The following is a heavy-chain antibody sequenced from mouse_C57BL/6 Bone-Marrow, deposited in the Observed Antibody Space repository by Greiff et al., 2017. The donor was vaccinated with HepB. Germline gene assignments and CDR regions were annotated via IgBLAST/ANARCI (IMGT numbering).Heavy chain of an antibody. Sequence: EVKLQESGPGLVKPSQSLSLTCSVTGYSITSGYYWNWIRQFPGNKLEWMGYISYDGSNNYNPSLKNRISITRDTSKNQFFLKLNSVTTEDTATYYCVSYDGYPDYWGQGTTLTVSS. CDR2: ISYDGSN. CDR3: VSYDGYPDY. V-gene: IGHV3-6*01. J-gene: IGHJ2*01. CDR1: GYSITSGYY. D-gene: IGHD2-3*01.